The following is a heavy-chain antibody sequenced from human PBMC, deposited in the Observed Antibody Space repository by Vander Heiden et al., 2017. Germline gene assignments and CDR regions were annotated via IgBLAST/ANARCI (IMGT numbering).Heavy chain of an antibody. CDR2: ISAGGGST. CDR1: GFTFSNYA. D-gene: IGHD3-10*01. V-gene: IGHV3-23*01. J-gene: IGHJ3*02. CDR3: AKASSGRFGAFDI. Sequence: EVQLLESGGGLVQPGGSLRLSCAASGFTFSNYAMNWVRQAPGKGLEWVSAISAGGGSTYYADSVKGRFTISRDNSKNTLYLQMNSLRAEETAVYYCAKASSGRFGAFDIWGQGTMVTVSS.